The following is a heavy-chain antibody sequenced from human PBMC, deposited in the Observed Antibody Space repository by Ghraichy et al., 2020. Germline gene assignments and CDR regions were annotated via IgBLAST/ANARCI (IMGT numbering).Heavy chain of an antibody. CDR3: AREGGVSDY. Sequence: SQTLSLTCAVYGGSFSGYYWSWIRQPPGKGLEWIGEINHSGSTNYNPSLKSRVTISVDTSKNQFSLKLSSVTAADTAVYYCAREGGVSDYWGQGTLVTVSS. J-gene: IGHJ4*02. V-gene: IGHV4-34*01. CDR2: INHSGST. CDR1: GGSFSGYY. D-gene: IGHD2-8*02.